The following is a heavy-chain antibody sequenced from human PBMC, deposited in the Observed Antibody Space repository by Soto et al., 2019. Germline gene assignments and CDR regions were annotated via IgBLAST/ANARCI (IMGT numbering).Heavy chain of an antibody. V-gene: IGHV3-11*01. J-gene: IGHJ6*02. CDR3: ARAATPYCGGDCYNYSRMDF. D-gene: IGHD2-21*02. CDR2: ISSSGSTI. Sequence: GGSLRLSCAASGFTFSDYYMSWIRQAPGKGLEWVSYISSSGSTIYYADSVKGRFTISRDNAKNSLYLQMNSLRAEDTAVYYCARAATPYCGGDCYNYSRMDFWGQGTPVTVSS. CDR1: GFTFSDYY.